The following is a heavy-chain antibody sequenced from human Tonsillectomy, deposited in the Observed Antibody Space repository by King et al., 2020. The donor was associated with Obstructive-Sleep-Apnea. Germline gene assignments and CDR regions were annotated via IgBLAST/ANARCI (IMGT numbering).Heavy chain of an antibody. Sequence: VQLVESGGGLVQPGRSLRLSCEASGFTFDDYAMHWVRQTPGKGLEWVSGISWNSATIAYADSAKGRFTISRDNAKNSLYLQMNSLRPEDTAFYYCAKDKAFGGAAILSFFDYWGQGVLVTVSS. D-gene: IGHD3-16*01. V-gene: IGHV3-9*01. CDR3: AKDKAFGGAAILSFFDY. CDR1: GFTFDDYA. CDR2: ISWNSATI. J-gene: IGHJ4*02.